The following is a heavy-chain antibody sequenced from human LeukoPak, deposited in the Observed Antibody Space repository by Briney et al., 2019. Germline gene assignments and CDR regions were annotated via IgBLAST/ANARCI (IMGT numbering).Heavy chain of an antibody. Sequence: PGGSLRLSCAASGFMFRNYWMSWVRQAPGKGLEWVANIKQDESQKYYVDSVKGRFIISRDNAKNSLYLQMTSLRVEDTALYYCATGGGYSVYWGQGTLVTVSS. CDR1: GFMFRNYW. V-gene: IGHV3-7*04. CDR3: ATGGGYSVY. J-gene: IGHJ4*02. CDR2: IKQDESQK. D-gene: IGHD1-26*01.